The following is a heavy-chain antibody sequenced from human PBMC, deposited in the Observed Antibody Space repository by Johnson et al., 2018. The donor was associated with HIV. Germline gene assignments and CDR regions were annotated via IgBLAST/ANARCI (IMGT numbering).Heavy chain of an antibody. Sequence: QVQLVESGGGVVQPGRSLRLSCAASGFTFSSYGMHWVRQAPGKGLEWVAVIWYDGSNKYYADSVKGRFTISRDNAKNSLYLQMNSLRAEDTALYYCARGIMITFGGVIPNDAFDIWGQGTMVTVSS. CDR1: GFTFSSYG. J-gene: IGHJ3*02. CDR2: IWYDGSNK. CDR3: ARGIMITFGGVIPNDAFDI. V-gene: IGHV3-33*01. D-gene: IGHD3-16*02.